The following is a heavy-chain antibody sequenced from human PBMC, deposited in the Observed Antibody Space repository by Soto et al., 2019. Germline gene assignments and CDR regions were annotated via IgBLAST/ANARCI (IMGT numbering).Heavy chain of an antibody. V-gene: IGHV5-51*01. D-gene: IGHD2-21*02. CDR1: GYSFTSYW. CDR2: IYPGDSDT. CDR3: AMAYCGVDCQASYFDY. J-gene: IGHJ4*02. Sequence: PGESLKISCKGSGYSFTSYWIGWVRQMPGKGLEWMGIIYPGDSDTRYSPSFQGQVTISADKSISTAYLQWSSLKASDTAMYYCAMAYCGVDCQASYFDYWGQGTLVTVSS.